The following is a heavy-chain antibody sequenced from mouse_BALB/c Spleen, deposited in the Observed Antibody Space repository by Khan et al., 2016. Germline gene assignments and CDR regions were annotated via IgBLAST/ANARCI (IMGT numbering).Heavy chain of an antibody. Sequence: QVQLQQSGAELMKPGASVKISCKATGYTFSSYWIEWVKQRPGHGLEWIGEILSGSGSSDYNEKFKDKATFTADTSSNTAYMQLSSLTSEDSAVSYCARAIYYYGSRTYYFDYWGQGTTLTVSS. V-gene: IGHV1-9*01. CDR3: ARAIYYYGSRTYYFDY. D-gene: IGHD1-1*01. J-gene: IGHJ2*01. CDR1: GYTFSSYW. CDR2: ILSGSGSS.